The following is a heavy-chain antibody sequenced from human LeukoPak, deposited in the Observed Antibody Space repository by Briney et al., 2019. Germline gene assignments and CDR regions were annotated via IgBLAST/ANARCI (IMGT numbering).Heavy chain of an antibody. D-gene: IGHD4-11*01. J-gene: IGHJ6*03. V-gene: IGHV4-59*01. CDR1: DDSITMYY. CDR2: VDHTGST. Sequence: SETLSLTCTVSDDSITMYYWTWIRQPPGKGLEWIGYVDHTGSTKFNPSLNGRVSISRDASNNFFSLRLRSVAAADTAVYFCARGRVSSSTWYSTYYYFFYMDFWGKGTTVTVSS. CDR3: ARGRVSSSTWYSTYYYFFYMDF.